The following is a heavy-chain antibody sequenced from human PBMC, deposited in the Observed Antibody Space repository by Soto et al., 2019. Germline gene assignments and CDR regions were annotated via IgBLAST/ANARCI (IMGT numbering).Heavy chain of an antibody. CDR1: GFSFSSSA. J-gene: IGHJ5*02. CDR2: ISESGDNT. Sequence: GGSLRLSCAASGFSFSSSAMSWVRQAPGKGLEWVSAISESGDNTFYADSVKGRFTISRENSNNALYLQMDTLRAEDTALYFCAKGGYTYGLDPWGQGTLVTVSS. D-gene: IGHD5-18*01. V-gene: IGHV3-23*01. CDR3: AKGGYTYGLDP.